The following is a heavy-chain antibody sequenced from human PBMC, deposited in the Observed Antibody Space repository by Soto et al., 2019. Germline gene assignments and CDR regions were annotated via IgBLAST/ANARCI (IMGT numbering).Heavy chain of an antibody. CDR2: FSGSTGNT. J-gene: IGHJ4*02. V-gene: IGHV1-18*04. CDR1: GYTFINHG. CDR3: ARDFYPLAYYFDP. Sequence: QVQLVQSEAEVKKPGASVKVSCEASGYTFINHGISWVRQAPGQGLEWMGWFSGSTGNTKYAQKFQGRVTITTETSTRTAHMELRNLRSDDTAVYFCARDFYPLAYYFDPWGQGTLVTVSS.